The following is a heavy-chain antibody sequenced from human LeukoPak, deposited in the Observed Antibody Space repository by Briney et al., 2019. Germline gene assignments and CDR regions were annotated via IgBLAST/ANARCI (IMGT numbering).Heavy chain of an antibody. CDR1: GGSISSYY. CDR2: IYYSGST. V-gene: IGHV4-59*01. D-gene: IGHD2-8*01. CDR3: ARGRLTREMLPLGY. J-gene: IGHJ4*02. Sequence: SETLSLTCTVSGGSISSYYWSWIRQPPGKGLEWIGYIYYSGSTKYNPSLKSRVTISVDTSKNQFSLKLRSVTAADTAVYYCARGRLTREMLPLGYWGQGTLVTVSS.